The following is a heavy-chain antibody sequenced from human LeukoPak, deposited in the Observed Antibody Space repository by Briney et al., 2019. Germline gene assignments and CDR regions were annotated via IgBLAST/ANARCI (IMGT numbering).Heavy chain of an antibody. CDR3: VREGPVGSGEFDF. CDR2: GDYSGGT. V-gene: IGHV4-39*07. CDR1: GGSISSVKDY. D-gene: IGHD3-10*01. J-gene: IGHJ4*02. Sequence: SETLSLTCTVSGGSISSVKDYWAWIRQPPGKGLEWIATGDYSGGTYYNPSLESRVTISADMSKNQVSLKLSSVTAADTAMYYCVREGPVGSGEFDFRGPGTLVTVSS.